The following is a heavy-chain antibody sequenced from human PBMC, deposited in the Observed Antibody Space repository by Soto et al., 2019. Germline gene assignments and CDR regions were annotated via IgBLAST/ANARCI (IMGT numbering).Heavy chain of an antibody. CDR3: AKERTYYFDSSGYRPAFDI. Sequence: EVQLLESGGSLVQPGGSLRLSCVASGFTFSDYAMSWVRQAPGKGLEWVSAITGSGATTYYADAVRGRFTISRDNSKNTLYLQMNSLRAEDTAIYYCAKERTYYFDSSGYRPAFDIWGQGTMVTVSS. V-gene: IGHV3-23*01. J-gene: IGHJ3*02. CDR2: ITGSGATT. D-gene: IGHD3-22*01. CDR1: GFTFSDYA.